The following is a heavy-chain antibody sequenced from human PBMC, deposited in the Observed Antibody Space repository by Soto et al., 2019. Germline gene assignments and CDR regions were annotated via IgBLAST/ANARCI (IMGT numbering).Heavy chain of an antibody. CDR1: GFTFSSYA. Sequence: PGGSLRLSCAASGFTFSSYAMSWVRQAPGKGLEWVSAISGSGGSTYYADSVKGRFTISRDNAKSTLYLQMNSLRAEDTAVYYCVRGNTGYGNFDSWGQGTLVTVSS. CDR2: ISGSGGST. CDR3: VRGNTGYGNFDS. D-gene: IGHD5-12*01. V-gene: IGHV3-23*01. J-gene: IGHJ4*02.